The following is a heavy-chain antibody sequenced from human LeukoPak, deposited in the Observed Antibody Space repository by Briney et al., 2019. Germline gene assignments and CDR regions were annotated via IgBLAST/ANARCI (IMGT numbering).Heavy chain of an antibody. D-gene: IGHD5-24*01. CDR1: GYTFTSYG. Sequence: ASVKVSCKASGYTFTSYGISWVRQAPGQGLEWMGWISAYNGNTNYAQKLQGRVTMTTDTSTSTAYMELRSLRSDDTAVYYCARSPRSRDGYNYYYYYYMDVWGKGTTVTVSS. CDR2: ISAYNGNT. V-gene: IGHV1-18*01. CDR3: ARSPRSRDGYNYYYYYYMDV. J-gene: IGHJ6*03.